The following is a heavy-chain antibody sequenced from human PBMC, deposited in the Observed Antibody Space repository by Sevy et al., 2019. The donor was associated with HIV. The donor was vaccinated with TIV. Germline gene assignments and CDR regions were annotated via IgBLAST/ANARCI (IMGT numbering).Heavy chain of an antibody. V-gene: IGHV3-7*01. CDR1: GFTFSSYW. J-gene: IGHJ4*02. Sequence: GGSLRLSCAASGFTFSSYWMSWVRQAPGKGLEWVANIKQDGSEKYYVDAVKGRITISRDNGKNSLYLEMNSLRAEATAVYYCARETYSGYDYGDYWGQGTLVTVSS. CDR2: IKQDGSEK. CDR3: ARETYSGYDYGDY. D-gene: IGHD5-12*01.